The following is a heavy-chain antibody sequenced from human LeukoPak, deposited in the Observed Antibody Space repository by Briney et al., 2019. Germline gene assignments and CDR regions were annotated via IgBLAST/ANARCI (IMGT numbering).Heavy chain of an antibody. J-gene: IGHJ5*02. D-gene: IGHD3-16*01. CDR3: ASHSYGYNH. CDR2: IKGDGSER. Sequence: GGSLRLSCAVSGFSISNYWMTWVRQAPGKGLEWVANIKGDGSERYYVDSVKGRFTISRDNAKNSLYLQMNSLRAEDTAVYYCASHSYGYNHWGQGTLVIVSS. CDR1: GFSISNYW. V-gene: IGHV3-7*01.